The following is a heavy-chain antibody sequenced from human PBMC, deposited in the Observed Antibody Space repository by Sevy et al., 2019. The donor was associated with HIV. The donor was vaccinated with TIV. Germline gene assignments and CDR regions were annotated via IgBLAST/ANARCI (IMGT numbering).Heavy chain of an antibody. Sequence: ASVNVSCKGSGYTFSNSGYYVHWVRQAPGQGLEWMGWINPKSGATNYEQKFQGRVTMTRDTSVSTANMELTRLTSDDTAVYYCARESYDFWTGPVDYDYGMDVWGQGTTVTVSS. CDR3: ARESYDFWTGPVDYDYGMDV. CDR2: INPKSGAT. CDR1: GYTFSNSGYY. J-gene: IGHJ6*02. V-gene: IGHV1-2*02. D-gene: IGHD3-3*01.